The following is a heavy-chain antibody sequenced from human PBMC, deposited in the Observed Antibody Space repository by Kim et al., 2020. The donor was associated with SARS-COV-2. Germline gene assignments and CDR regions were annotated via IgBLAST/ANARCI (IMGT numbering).Heavy chain of an antibody. J-gene: IGHJ3*02. V-gene: IGHV3-73*01. CDR2: IRSKSNSYGT. CDR3: ARGPPYSESYWDAFDI. Sequence: GGSLRLSCAASGLTLSGSAMHWVRQASGTGLEWVGRIRSKSNSYGTAYAASVEGRFTISRDDSKNTAYLQMNSLKTEDTAVYYCARGPPYSESYWDAFDIWGQGTMVTVSS. D-gene: IGHD1-26*01. CDR1: GLTLSGSA.